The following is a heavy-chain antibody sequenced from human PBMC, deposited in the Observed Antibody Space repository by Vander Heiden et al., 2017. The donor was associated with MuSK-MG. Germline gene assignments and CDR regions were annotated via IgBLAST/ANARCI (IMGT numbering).Heavy chain of an antibody. Sequence: QLRLQESGPGLVKPSETLSLTCTVSGGPISSTSYYWGWVRQPPGKGLEWIGSIFNIVSTVYNPSLKSRLTISIATSKNQFSLYLDSLTATDTALYFCGRNNSMTGTFDIWGQGAMVTVSS. V-gene: IGHV4-39*01. CDR2: IFNIVST. CDR3: GRNNSMTGTFDI. J-gene: IGHJ3*02. D-gene: IGHD3-9*01. CDR1: GGPISSTSYY.